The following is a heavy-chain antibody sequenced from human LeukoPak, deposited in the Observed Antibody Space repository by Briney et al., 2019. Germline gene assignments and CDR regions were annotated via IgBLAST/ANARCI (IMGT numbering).Heavy chain of an antibody. D-gene: IGHD3-10*01. Sequence: GESLKISCKGSGYSFTSYWIGWVRQMPGKGLEWMGIIYPGDSDTRYSPSFQGQVTISADKSISTAYLQWSSLKASDTAMYYCERLTMVRGVISPADYWGQGTLVTVSS. CDR2: IYPGDSDT. V-gene: IGHV5-51*01. J-gene: IGHJ4*02. CDR1: GYSFTSYW. CDR3: ERLTMVRGVISPADY.